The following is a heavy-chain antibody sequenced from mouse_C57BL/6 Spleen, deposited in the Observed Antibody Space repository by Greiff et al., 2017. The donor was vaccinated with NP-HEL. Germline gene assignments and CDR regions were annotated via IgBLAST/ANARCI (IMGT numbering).Heavy chain of an antibody. V-gene: IGHV1-15*01. CDR1: GYTFTDYE. CDR3: TREGLGTRFAY. J-gene: IGHJ3*01. D-gene: IGHD4-1*01. CDR2: IDPETGGT. Sequence: VQLQQSGAELVRPGASVTLSCTASGYTFTDYEMHWVKQTPVHGLEWIGAIDPETGGTAYNQKFKGKAILTADKSSSTAYMELRSLTSEDSAVYYCTREGLGTRFAYWGQGTLVTVSA.